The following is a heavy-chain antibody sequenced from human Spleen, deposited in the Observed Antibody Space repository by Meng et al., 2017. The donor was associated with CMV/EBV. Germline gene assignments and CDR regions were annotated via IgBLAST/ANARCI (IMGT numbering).Heavy chain of an antibody. Sequence: GESLKISCEASEFTFSGYWMSWVRQAPGKGLEWVANIKQDGSEKNYVDSVKGRFTISRDNAKNSLYLQMNSLRAEDTAVYYCARRGLWSGHGDYWGQGALVTVSS. D-gene: IGHD3-3*01. V-gene: IGHV3-7*01. CDR3: ARRGLWSGHGDY. CDR2: IKQDGSEK. J-gene: IGHJ4*02. CDR1: EFTFSGYW.